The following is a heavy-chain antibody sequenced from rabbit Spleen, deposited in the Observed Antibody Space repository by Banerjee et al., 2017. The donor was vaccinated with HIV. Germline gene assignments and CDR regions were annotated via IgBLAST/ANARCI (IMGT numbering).Heavy chain of an antibody. CDR1: GVSLNDKDV. D-gene: IGHD1-1*01. J-gene: IGHJ4*01. V-gene: IGHV1S45*01. CDR3: ARDLVGVIGWNFYL. Sequence: EQLEESGGGLVKPEGSLTLTCKASGVSLNDKDVICWVRQAPGKGLEWIACIDTNDGDTDYANWPKGRFTISRTSSTTVTLRMTSLTAADRAAYFCARDLVGVIGWNFYLWGPGTLVTVS. CDR2: IDTNDGDT.